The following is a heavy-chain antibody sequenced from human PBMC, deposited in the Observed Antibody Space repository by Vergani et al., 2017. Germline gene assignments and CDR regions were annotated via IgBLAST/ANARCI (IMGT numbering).Heavy chain of an antibody. CDR1: GFTFGDYA. CDR3: ARDWDDNWFDP. CDR2: IRSKAYGGTT. Sequence: EVQLVESGGGLVQPGRSLRLSCTASGFTFGDYAMSWFRQAPGKGLEWVGFIRSKAYGGTTEYAASVKGRFTISRDNAKNSLYLQMNSLRAEDTAVYYCARDWDDNWFDPWGQGTLVTVSS. V-gene: IGHV3-49*03. D-gene: IGHD1-26*01. J-gene: IGHJ5*02.